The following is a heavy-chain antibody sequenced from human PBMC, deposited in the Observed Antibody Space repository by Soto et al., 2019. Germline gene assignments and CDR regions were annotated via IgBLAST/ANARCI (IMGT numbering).Heavy chain of an antibody. D-gene: IGHD2-21*01. V-gene: IGHV3-23*01. J-gene: IGHJ4*02. CDR2: ISRSGYNT. CDR3: AKATLLAQVIPEFDW. CDR1: GFTFSNYA. Sequence: PGGSLRLSCAASGFTFSNYAMAWVRQAPGKGLEWVSVISRSGYNTYSAASVQGRLGISRDNSKSTLYLQMKNLRTEDSAVSFCAKATLLAQVIPEFDWWGQEAQVTVSS.